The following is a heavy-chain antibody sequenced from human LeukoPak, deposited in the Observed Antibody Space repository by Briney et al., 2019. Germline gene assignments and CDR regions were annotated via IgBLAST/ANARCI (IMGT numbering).Heavy chain of an antibody. V-gene: IGHV1-46*01. CDR3: ASSGYYWDWYFDL. D-gene: IGHD3-22*01. CDR2: INPSGGST. CDR1: GYTFTSYY. Sequence: ASVKVSCKASGYTFTSYYMHWVRQAPGQGLEWMGIINPSGGSTSYAQKFQGRVTMTRDMSTSTVCMELSSLRSEDTAVYCCASSGYYWDWYFDLWGRGTLVTVSS. J-gene: IGHJ2*01.